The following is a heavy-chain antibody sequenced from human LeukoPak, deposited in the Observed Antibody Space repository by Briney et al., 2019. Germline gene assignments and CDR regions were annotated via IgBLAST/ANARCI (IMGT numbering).Heavy chain of an antibody. CDR1: GFTLSSYA. CDR3: ARGTPSSSGWLYYGMDV. Sequence: GGSLRLSCAASGFTLSSYAMSWVRQAPGKGLEGVGRIKSKTDGGTTDYAAPVKGRFTISRDNSKNTLYLQMNSLRAEDTAVYYCARGTPSSSGWLYYGMDVWGQGTTVTVSS. V-gene: IGHV3-15*01. CDR2: IKSKTDGGTT. J-gene: IGHJ6*02. D-gene: IGHD6-19*01.